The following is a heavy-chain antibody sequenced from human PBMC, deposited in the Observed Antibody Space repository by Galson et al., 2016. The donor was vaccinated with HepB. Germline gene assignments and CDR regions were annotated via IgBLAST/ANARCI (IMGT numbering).Heavy chain of an antibody. D-gene: IGHD4-11*01. CDR1: AFTFDDYA. Sequence: SLRLSCAASAFTFDDYAMHWVRQGPGKGLEWVSNINWDGTKVAYADSVKGRFIISRDNANNFLYLQMNSLKPDDTALYYCAKDVRLQGYYAMDVWGRGTTVTVSS. J-gene: IGHJ6*04. CDR2: INWDGTKV. V-gene: IGHV3-9*01. CDR3: AKDVRLQGYYAMDV.